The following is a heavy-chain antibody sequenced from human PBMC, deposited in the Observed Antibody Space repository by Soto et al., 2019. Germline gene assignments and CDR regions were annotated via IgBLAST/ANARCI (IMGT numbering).Heavy chain of an antibody. Sequence: SDTQSLTCSVSGDSISTVDSFWAWVRQPPGQALEYIGYIYKSATTYYNPSFESRVAISLDTSKSQFSLNVTSPTAADTAVYFCARGRYCLTGRCFPNWFDSWGQGTLVTVSS. D-gene: IGHD2-15*01. J-gene: IGHJ5*01. V-gene: IGHV4-30-4*02. CDR1: GDSISTVDSF. CDR3: ARGRYCLTGRCFPNWFDS. CDR2: IYKSATT.